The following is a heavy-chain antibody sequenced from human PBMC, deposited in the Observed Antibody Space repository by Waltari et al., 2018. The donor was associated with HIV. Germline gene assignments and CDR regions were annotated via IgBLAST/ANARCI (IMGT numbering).Heavy chain of an antibody. Sequence: EVQLVESGGGLVQPGRSLRLSCAASGFTFSDYAMHWVRQAPGKGLECGSSISWNSVSIRDVDSVKGRFTISRDNAKNSLYLQMNSLRAEDTALYYCAKDRGGWFGEFSTFDPWGQGTLVTVSS. CDR3: AKDRGGWFGEFSTFDP. V-gene: IGHV3-9*01. D-gene: IGHD3-10*01. CDR2: ISWNSVSI. CDR1: GFTFSDYA. J-gene: IGHJ5*02.